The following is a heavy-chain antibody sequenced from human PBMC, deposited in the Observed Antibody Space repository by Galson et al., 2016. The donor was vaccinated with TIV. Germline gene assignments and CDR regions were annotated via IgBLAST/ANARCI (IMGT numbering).Heavy chain of an antibody. D-gene: IGHD3-10*01. CDR3: AKDSGSYFSYWYFDL. CDR2: IQYDGSNK. J-gene: IGHJ2*01. CDR1: GYMFSSYG. Sequence: SLRLSCAVSGYMFSSYGMHWVRQAPGRGLEWVAFIQYDGSNKHYADSVKGRFTISRDNSMNTLYLQMNSLRAEDTAVYYCAKDSGSYFSYWYFDLWGRGTPVTVSS. V-gene: IGHV3-30*02.